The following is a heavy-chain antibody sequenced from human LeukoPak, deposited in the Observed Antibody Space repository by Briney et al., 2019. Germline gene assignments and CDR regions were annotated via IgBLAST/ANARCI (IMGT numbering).Heavy chain of an antibody. CDR1: GDSVSSNSAA. CDR3: AREGVWRGYGSGSYYNQYYFDY. CDR2: TYYRSKWYN. J-gene: IGHJ4*02. D-gene: IGHD3-10*01. V-gene: IGHV6-1*01. Sequence: SQTLSLTCAISGDSVSSNSAAWNWIRQSPSRGLEWLGRTYYRSKWYNDYAVSVKSRITINPDTSKNQFSLQLNSVTPEDTAVYYCAREGVWRGYGSGSYYNQYYFDYWGQGTLVTVSS.